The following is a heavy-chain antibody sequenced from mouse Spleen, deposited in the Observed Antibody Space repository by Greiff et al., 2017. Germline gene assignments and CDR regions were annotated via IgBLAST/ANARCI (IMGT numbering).Heavy chain of an antibody. Sequence: EVQGVESGGGLVKPGGSLKLSCAASGFTFSSYAMSWVRQTPEKRLEWVATISSGGSYTYYPDSVKGRFTISRDNAKNTLYLQMSSLRSEDTAMYYCARQDYYGSSSWFAYWGQGTLVTVSA. CDR2: ISSGGSYT. CDR1: GFTFSSYA. J-gene: IGHJ3*01. CDR3: ARQDYYGSSSWFAY. D-gene: IGHD1-1*01. V-gene: IGHV5-9-3*01.